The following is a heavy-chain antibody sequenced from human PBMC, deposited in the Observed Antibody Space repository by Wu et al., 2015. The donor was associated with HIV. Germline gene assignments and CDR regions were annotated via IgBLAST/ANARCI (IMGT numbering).Heavy chain of an antibody. CDR3: ARDPQEVSGWYTH. D-gene: IGHD6-19*01. CDR1: GYTFIDYY. V-gene: IGHV1-2*02. J-gene: IGHJ4*02. Sequence: QVQLVQSGAEVKEPGASVQVSCKTSGYTFIDYYIHWVRQAPGQGLEWMGWINPGSGDTSYSQKLQNRVTMTRDTSISTAYTELNRLRFDNTAVYYCARDPQEVSGWYTHWGQGTLVTVSS. CDR2: INPGSGDT.